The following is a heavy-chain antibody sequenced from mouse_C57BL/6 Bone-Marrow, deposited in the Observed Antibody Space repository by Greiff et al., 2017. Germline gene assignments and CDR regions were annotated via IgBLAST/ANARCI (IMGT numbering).Heavy chain of an antibody. CDR3: ARDDYASCCYGY. D-gene: IGHD2-13*01. V-gene: IGHV1-78*01. CDR1: GSTFTDHT. J-gene: IGHJ2*01. CDR2: IYPRVGSI. Sequence: VQLQQSDAALVKPGASVKISCKVSGSTFTDHTIHWMKQRPEQGLEWIGYIYPRVGSIKYNEKFKGKATLTADKSSSKAYMQLNSLTYEDSADYFGARDDYASCCYGYWGQGTTLTVSS.